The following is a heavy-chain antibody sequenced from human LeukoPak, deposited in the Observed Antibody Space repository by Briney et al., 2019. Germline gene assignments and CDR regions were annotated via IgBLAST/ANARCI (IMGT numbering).Heavy chain of an antibody. D-gene: IGHD3-3*01. CDR1: GTSISSGAYS. V-gene: IGHV4-31*03. CDR3: ARTITILGALGYFDY. CDR2: IYYSGNT. Sequence: PSETLSLTCTVSGTSISSGAYSWSWVRQHPGKGLEWIAHIYYSGNTYYNPSLKRRVTISVDTSKNQFSLKLSSVTAADTAVYYCARTITILGALGYFDYWGQGTLVTVSS. J-gene: IGHJ4*02.